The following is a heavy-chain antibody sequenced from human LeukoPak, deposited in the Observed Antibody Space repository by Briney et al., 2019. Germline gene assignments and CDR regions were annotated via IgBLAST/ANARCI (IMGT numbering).Heavy chain of an antibody. V-gene: IGHV3-30-3*01. CDR2: ISYDGSNK. CDR3: ARGAAAGTWFRWFDP. D-gene: IGHD6-13*01. CDR1: GFTFSSYA. Sequence: PGGSLRLSCAASGFTFSSYAMHWVRQAPGKGLEWVAVISYDGSNKYYADSVKGRFTISRDNSKNTLYLQMNSLRAEDTAVYYCARGAAAGTWFRWFDPWGQGTLVTVSS. J-gene: IGHJ5*02.